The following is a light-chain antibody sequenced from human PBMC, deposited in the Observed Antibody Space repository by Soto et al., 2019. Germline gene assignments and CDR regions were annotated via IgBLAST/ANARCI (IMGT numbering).Light chain of an antibody. CDR3: QSYDSSLSGWV. J-gene: IGLJ1*01. Sequence: QSVLTQPPSVSGAPGQRVTISCTGRSTNIGAGYDVHWYQRLPGTAPKLLIYGNSNRPSGVPDRFSGSKSGTSASLAIIVLQAEDEADYYCQSYDSSLSGWVFGTGTKVTVL. V-gene: IGLV1-40*01. CDR1: STNIGAGYD. CDR2: GNS.